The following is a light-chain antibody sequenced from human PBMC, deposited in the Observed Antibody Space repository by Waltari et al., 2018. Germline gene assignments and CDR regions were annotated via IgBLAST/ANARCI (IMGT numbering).Light chain of an antibody. CDR1: TSNLGAGHD. CDR2: GKN. Sequence: QSVLTQPPSVSGTPGQRVTISCSGSTSNLGAGHDVHWYQHLPGTAPKLLIYGKNNRPAGDPDRFSGSNTGTSASLAITGLQADDEADYFCQSFDNMLSGGVVFGGGTKLAVL. V-gene: IGLV1-40*01. J-gene: IGLJ2*01. CDR3: QSFDNMLSGGVV.